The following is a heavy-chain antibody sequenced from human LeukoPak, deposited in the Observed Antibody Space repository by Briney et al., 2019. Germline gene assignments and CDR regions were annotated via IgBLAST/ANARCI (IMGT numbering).Heavy chain of an antibody. V-gene: IGHV2-5*02. J-gene: IGHJ4*02. Sequence: SGPTLVNPTQTLTLTCIFSGFSLYSSGVGVGWIRQPPGKALEWLAVIYWDDDKRYNPSLRSRLTMSKDASKSQVFLVMSNMDPVDTATYYCAHRRPGHLTGWDNSYFDNWGPGTLVTVSS. CDR2: IYWDDDK. D-gene: IGHD1/OR15-1a*01. CDR3: AHRRPGHLTGWDNSYFDN. CDR1: GFSLYSSGVG.